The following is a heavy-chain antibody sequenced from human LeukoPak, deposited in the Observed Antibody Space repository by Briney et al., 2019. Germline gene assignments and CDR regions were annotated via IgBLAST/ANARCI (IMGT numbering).Heavy chain of an antibody. V-gene: IGHV4-61*02. D-gene: IGHD6-19*01. J-gene: IGHJ6*03. Sequence: PSETLSLACTVSGGSISSGSYYWSWIRQPAGKGLEWIGRIYTSGSTNYNPSLKSRVTISVDTSKNQFSLKLSSVTAADTAVYYCAREMLEQWLVPGYYYYYMDVWGKGTTVTVSS. CDR3: AREMLEQWLVPGYYYYYMDV. CDR1: GGSISSGSYY. CDR2: IYTSGST.